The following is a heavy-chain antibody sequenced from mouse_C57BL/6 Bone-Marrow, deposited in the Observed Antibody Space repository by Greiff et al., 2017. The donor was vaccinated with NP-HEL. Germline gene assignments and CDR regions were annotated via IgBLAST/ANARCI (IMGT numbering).Heavy chain of an antibody. V-gene: IGHV1-59*01. CDR2: IDPSDSYT. CDR1: GYTFTSYW. J-gene: IGHJ2*01. D-gene: IGHD1-1*01. CDR3: AVRNDY. Sequence: QVQLQQPGAELVRRGTSVKLSCKASGYTFTSYWMHWVKQRPGQGLEWIGVIDPSDSYTNYNQKFKGKATLTVDTSSSTAYMQLSSLTSEDSAVYYCAVRNDYWGQGTTLTVSS.